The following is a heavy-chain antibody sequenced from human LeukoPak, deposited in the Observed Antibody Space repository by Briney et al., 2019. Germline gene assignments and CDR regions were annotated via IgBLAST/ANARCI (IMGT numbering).Heavy chain of an antibody. J-gene: IGHJ4*02. CDR3: ARLSIVGATLNFFDY. CDR2: IYPGDSDT. D-gene: IGHD1-26*01. Sequence: GESLKISCKGSGYSFTTYWIVWVRQMPGKGLEWMGIIYPGDSDTRYSPSFQGQVTISADKSINTAYLQWSSLEASDSAIYYCARLSIVGATLNFFDYWGQGTLVTVSS. V-gene: IGHV5-51*01. CDR1: GYSFTTYW.